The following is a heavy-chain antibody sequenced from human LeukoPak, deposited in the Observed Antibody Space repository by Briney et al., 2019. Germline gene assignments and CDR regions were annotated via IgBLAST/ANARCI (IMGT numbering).Heavy chain of an antibody. Sequence: ASVKVSCKASGYTFTSYYMHWVRQAPGQGLEWMGIINPSGGSTSYAQKFQGRVTMTRDTSTSTVYMELSSLRSEDTAVYYCARGPWDNWNDQGYGMDVWGQGTTVTVSS. D-gene: IGHD1-20*01. CDR2: INPSGGST. CDR3: ARGPWDNWNDQGYGMDV. V-gene: IGHV1-46*01. J-gene: IGHJ6*02. CDR1: GYTFTSYY.